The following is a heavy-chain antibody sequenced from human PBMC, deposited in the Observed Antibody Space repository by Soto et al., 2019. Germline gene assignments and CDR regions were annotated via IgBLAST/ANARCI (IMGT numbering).Heavy chain of an antibody. Sequence: QVQRVQSGTEVKKPGASVKVSCKASGYSFTHYVIHWVRQAPGQRLEWMGWIGAGDGKTYYSQNFQGRVTITKDTSASKAYMELSSVISEDTAVYYCVRDYASDSGVHLDFWGQGTLVTVSS. J-gene: IGHJ4*02. CDR3: VRDYASDSGVHLDF. D-gene: IGHD3-22*01. CDR2: IGAGDGKT. V-gene: IGHV1-3*01. CDR1: GYSFTHYV.